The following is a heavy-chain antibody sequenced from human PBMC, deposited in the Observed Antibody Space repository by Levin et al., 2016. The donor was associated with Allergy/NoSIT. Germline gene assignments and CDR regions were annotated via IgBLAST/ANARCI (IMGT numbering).Heavy chain of an antibody. CDR2: ISGSGGST. D-gene: IGHD2-2*01. Sequence: WIRQPPGKGLEWVSAISGSGGSTYYADSVKGWFTISRDNSKNTLYLQMNSLRAEDTAVYYCAKVKSSSSRCSSTSCAGGPMRGKDYYGMDVWGQGTTVTVSS. V-gene: IGHV3-23*01. CDR3: AKVKSSSSRCSSTSCAGGPMRGKDYYGMDV. J-gene: IGHJ6*02.